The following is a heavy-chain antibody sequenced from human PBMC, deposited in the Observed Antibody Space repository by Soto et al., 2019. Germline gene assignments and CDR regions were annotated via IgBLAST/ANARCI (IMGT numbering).Heavy chain of an antibody. J-gene: IGHJ6*02. V-gene: IGHV1-2*04. CDR1: GYTFTGYY. CDR3: ARAPYYYYGMDF. CDR2: INPNSGGT. Sequence: SVKVSCKASGYTFTGYYMHWVRQAPGQGLEWMGWINPNSGGTNYAQKFQGWVTMTRDTSISTAYMELSRLRSDDTAVYYCARAPYYYYGMDFWGQGTTVTVSS.